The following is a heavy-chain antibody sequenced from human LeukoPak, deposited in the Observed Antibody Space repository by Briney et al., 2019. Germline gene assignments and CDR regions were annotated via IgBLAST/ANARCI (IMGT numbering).Heavy chain of an antibody. V-gene: IGHV1-18*01. CDR3: AREDCSGGSCYSLSLTPVFHIFDI. CDR1: GYAFTSYG. D-gene: IGHD2-15*01. J-gene: IGHJ3*02. Sequence: ASVKVSCKASGYAFTSYGISWVRQAPGQGLEWMGWISAYNGNTNYAPKLQGRVTMTTDTSTSTAYMELRSLRSDDTAVYYCAREDCSGGSCYSLSLTPVFHIFDIWGQGTMVTVSS. CDR2: ISAYNGNT.